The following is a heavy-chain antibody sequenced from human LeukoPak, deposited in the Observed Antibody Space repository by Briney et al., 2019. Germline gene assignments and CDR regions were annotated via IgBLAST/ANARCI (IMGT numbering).Heavy chain of an antibody. CDR3: AGAARVGALDD. D-gene: IGHD4/OR15-4a*01. CDR2: ISYDGSNK. CDR1: GFTFSSYA. Sequence: PGGSLRLSCAAPGFTFSSYAMHWVRQAPGKGLEWVAVISYDGSNKYYADSVKGRFTISRDNSKNRLYLQMNSLSAGDTAVYNLAGAARVGALDDWGQGTLVTVSS. V-gene: IGHV3-30-3*01. J-gene: IGHJ4*02.